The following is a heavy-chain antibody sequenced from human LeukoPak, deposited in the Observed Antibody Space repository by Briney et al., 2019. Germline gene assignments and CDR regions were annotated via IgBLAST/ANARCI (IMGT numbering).Heavy chain of an antibody. CDR1: GIIFSSYW. V-gene: IGHV3-7*05. CDR3: ARDPYSSTWSYGMDV. Sequence: GGSLRLSCAASGIIFSSYWMSWVRQAPGKGLEWVANIKQDGSEEVYVDSVKGRFTISRDNAKSSLFLQMNTLRAEDTAVYYCARDPYSSTWSYGMDVWGQGTTVTVSS. CDR2: IKQDGSEE. D-gene: IGHD6-6*01. J-gene: IGHJ6*02.